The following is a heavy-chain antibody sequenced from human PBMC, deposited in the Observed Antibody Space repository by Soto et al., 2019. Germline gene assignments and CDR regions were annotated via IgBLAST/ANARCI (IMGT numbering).Heavy chain of an antibody. CDR2: IAYDGSKN. D-gene: IGHD3-22*01. Sequence: GGSLRLSCAASGFTFSDYSIHWVRQAPVKGLEWVAVIAYDGSKNYFADSVKGRLTISRDNSKNTLEMQMSSLRPEDTAMYYCARENTREGISRYYLEIWGQGTMVTVSS. J-gene: IGHJ3*02. V-gene: IGHV3-30-3*01. CDR3: ARENTREGISRYYLEI. CDR1: GFTFSDYS.